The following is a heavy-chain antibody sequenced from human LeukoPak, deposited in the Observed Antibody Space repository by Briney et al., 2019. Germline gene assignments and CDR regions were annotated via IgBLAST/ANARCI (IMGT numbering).Heavy chain of an antibody. CDR3: AKGMITFGGVTAPFDY. J-gene: IGHJ4*02. CDR2: ISSSGSTI. D-gene: IGHD3-16*01. V-gene: IGHV3-11*01. CDR1: GFTFSDYY. Sequence: GGSLRLSCAASGFTFSDYYMSWIRQAPGKGLEWVSYISSSGSTIYYADSVKGRFTISRDNSKNTLYLQMNSLRAEDTAVYYCAKGMITFGGVTAPFDYWGQGTLVTVSS.